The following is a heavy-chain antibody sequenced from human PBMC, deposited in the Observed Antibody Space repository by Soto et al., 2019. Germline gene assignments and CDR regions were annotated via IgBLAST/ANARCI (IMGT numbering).Heavy chain of an antibody. CDR1: GGSISSYY. Sequence: ETLSLTCTVSGGSISSYYWSWIRQPPGKGLEWIGYIYYSGSTNYNPSLKSRVTISVDTSKNQFSLKLSSVTAADTAVYYCARGRGNWNYGFDYWGQGTLVNVSS. D-gene: IGHD1-7*01. CDR2: IYYSGST. CDR3: ARGRGNWNYGFDY. V-gene: IGHV4-59*01. J-gene: IGHJ4*02.